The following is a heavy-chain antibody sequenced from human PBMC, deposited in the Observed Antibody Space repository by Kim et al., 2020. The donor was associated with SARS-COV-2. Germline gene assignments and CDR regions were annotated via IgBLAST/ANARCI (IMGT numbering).Heavy chain of an antibody. CDR1: GFTFSSYA. V-gene: IGHV3-23*03. J-gene: IGHJ4*01. D-gene: IGHD3-16*02. CDR3: AKVFRGVWGSYRYYFDY. Sequence: GGSLRLSCAASGFTFSSYAMSWVRQAPGKGLEWVSVIYSGGSSTYYADSVKGRFTISRDNSKNTLYLQMNSLRAEDTAVYYCAKVFRGVWGSYRYYFDYWGQEPWSPSPQ. CDR2: IYSGGSST.